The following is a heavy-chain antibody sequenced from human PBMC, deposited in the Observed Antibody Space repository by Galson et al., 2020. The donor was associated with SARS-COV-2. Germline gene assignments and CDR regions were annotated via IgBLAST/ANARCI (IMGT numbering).Heavy chain of an antibody. J-gene: IGHJ2*01. Sequence: GGSLRLSCAASGFTVSSNYMTWVRQAPGKGLEWVSVLYSYGTTYYADSVKGRFTISRDSSKNTLYLQMNSLRVEDTAVYYGANVSTIFEIFIRSCCFDLWGRVTLVTVSS. CDR2: LYSYGTT. D-gene: IGHD3-3*01. V-gene: IGHV3-66*03. CDR1: GFTVSSNY. CDR3: ANVSTIFEIFIRSCCFDL.